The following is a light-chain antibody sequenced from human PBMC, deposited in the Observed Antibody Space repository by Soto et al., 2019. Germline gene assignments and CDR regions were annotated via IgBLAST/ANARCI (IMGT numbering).Light chain of an antibody. V-gene: IGLV1-44*01. Sequence: QSVLTQPPSASGTPGQRVTISCSGSSSNIGSNTVNWYQQLPGTAPKLLIYSNNQRPSGVPDRFSGSKSGTSASLAISGLQSEDEADYYWAAWDDSLKGWVVGGGTKLTVL. CDR2: SNN. CDR1: SSNIGSNT. J-gene: IGLJ3*02. CDR3: AAWDDSLKGWV.